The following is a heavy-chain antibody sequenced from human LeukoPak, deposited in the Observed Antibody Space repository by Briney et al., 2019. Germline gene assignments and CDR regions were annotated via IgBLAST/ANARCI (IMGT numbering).Heavy chain of an antibody. CDR1: GFTFSSYA. V-gene: IGHV3-23*01. J-gene: IGHJ4*02. D-gene: IGHD2-8*01. Sequence: GGSLRLSCAASGFTFSSYAMSWVRQAPGKGLEWVSSINGGGTSPYYADSVRGRFTISRDNSKNTLYLRMHTLRAEDTAVYFCAKDQGVRFYYFDDWGQGTLVTVSS. CDR3: AKDQGVRFYYFDD. CDR2: INGGGTSP.